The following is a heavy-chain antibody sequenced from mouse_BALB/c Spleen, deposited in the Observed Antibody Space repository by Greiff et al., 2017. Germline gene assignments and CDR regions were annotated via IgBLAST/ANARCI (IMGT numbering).Heavy chain of an antibody. CDR1: GYSITSDYA. Sequence: VQLQQSGPGLVKPSQSLSLTCTVTGYSITSDYAWNWIQQFPGNKLEWMGYISYSGSTSYNPSLKSRISITRDTSKNQFFLQLNSVTTEDTATYYCASGAYWGQGTLVTVSA. V-gene: IGHV3-2*02. J-gene: IGHJ3*01. CDR2: ISYSGST. D-gene: IGHD3-1*01. CDR3: ASGAY.